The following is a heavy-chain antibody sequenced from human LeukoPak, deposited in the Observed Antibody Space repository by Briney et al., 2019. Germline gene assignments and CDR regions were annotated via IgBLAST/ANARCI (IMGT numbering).Heavy chain of an antibody. CDR3: ARAAGPGYSYGLYYFDY. V-gene: IGHV3-53*01. Sequence: PGGSLRLSCAASGSTVSSNYMSWVRQAPGKGLEWVSVIYSGGSTYYADSVKGRFTISRDNSKNTLYLQMNSLRAEDTAVYYCARAAGPGYSYGLYYFDYWGQGTLVTVSS. J-gene: IGHJ4*02. CDR1: GSTVSSNY. D-gene: IGHD5-18*01. CDR2: IYSGGST.